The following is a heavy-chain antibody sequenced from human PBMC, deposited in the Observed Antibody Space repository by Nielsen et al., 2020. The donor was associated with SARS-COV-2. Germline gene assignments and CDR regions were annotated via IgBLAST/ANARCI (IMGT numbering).Heavy chain of an antibody. J-gene: IGHJ6*02. CDR3: ARDPGTVVVVAATLGGAYGMDV. D-gene: IGHD2-15*01. Sequence: LSLTCAASGFTFSSYWMSWVRQAPGKGLEWVANIKHDGSEKYYVDSVKGRFTISRDNAKNSLYLQMNSLRAEDTALYHCARDPGTVVVVAATLGGAYGMDVWGQGTTVTVSS. CDR2: IKHDGSEK. V-gene: IGHV3-7*03. CDR1: GFTFSSYW.